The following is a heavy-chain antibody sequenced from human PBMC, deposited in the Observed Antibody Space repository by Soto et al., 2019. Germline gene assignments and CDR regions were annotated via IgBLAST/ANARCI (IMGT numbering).Heavy chain of an antibody. CDR3: ARRYNDFWSGYYGWYFDL. J-gene: IGHJ2*01. CDR2: IYYSGST. D-gene: IGHD3-3*01. Sequence: QVQLQESGPGLVKPSETLSLTCTVSGGSISSYYWSWIRQPPGKGLEWIGYIYYSGSTNYNPSLKSRVTISVDTSKNQFSLKLSSVTAADTAVYYCARRYNDFWSGYYGWYFDLWGRGTLVTVSS. CDR1: GGSISSYY. V-gene: IGHV4-59*08.